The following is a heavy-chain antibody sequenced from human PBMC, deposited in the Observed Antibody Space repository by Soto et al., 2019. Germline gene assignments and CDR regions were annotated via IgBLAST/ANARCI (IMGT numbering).Heavy chain of an antibody. V-gene: IGHV4-59*01. CDR1: GGSISSYY. Sequence: SETLSLTCTVSGGSISSYYWSWIRQPPGKGLEWIGYIYYSGSTNYNPSLKSRVTISVDTSKNQFSLKLSSVTAADTAVYYCARANVYIYYYYWGLGALVTVSS. CDR3: ARANVYIYYYY. J-gene: IGHJ4*02. D-gene: IGHD1-26*01. CDR2: IYYSGST.